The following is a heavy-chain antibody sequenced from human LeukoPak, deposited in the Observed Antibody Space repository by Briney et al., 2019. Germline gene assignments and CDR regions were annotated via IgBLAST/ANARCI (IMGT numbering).Heavy chain of an antibody. CDR1: GYTFTGYY. CDR3: ARWYYYGSSGYSAFDY. V-gene: IGHV1-2*02. J-gene: IGHJ4*02. CDR2: INPNSGGT. D-gene: IGHD3-22*01. Sequence: ASVKVPCKASGYTFTGYYMHWVRQAPGQGLEWMGWINPNSGGTNYAQKFQGRVTMTRDTSISTAYMELGRLRSDDTAVYYCARWYYYGSSGYSAFDYWGQGTLVTVSS.